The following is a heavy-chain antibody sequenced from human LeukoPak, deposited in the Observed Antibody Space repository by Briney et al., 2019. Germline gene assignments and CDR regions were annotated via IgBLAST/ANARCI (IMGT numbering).Heavy chain of an antibody. V-gene: IGHV1-8*03. CDR3: ARGDFGETNTAFDV. CDR1: GYTFTDYD. J-gene: IGHJ3*01. D-gene: IGHD4-17*01. Sequence: ASVKVSCKTSGYTFTDYDVHWVRQAPGQGLEWMGWINPNSASTNYAQRLQGRVTLTRDTSLSIAYMELTNLTSEDAAVYFCARGDFGETNTAFDVWGQGTLVAVSS. CDR2: INPNSAST.